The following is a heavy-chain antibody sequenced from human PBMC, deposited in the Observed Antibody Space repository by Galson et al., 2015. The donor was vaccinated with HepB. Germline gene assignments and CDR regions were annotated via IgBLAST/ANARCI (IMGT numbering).Heavy chain of an antibody. CDR3: TRYSWRGQQPAFDF. D-gene: IGHD6-13*01. J-gene: IGHJ4*02. CDR2: MSSTTWKP. Sequence: SVKVSCKASGYSFSSYSMNWFRQAPGQGLEWMGDMSSTTWKPVYAQGFTGRFVFSWDNSVSTAYMQITSLEAEDTALYYCTRYSWRGQQPAFDFWGQGTLVTVSS. CDR1: GYSFSSYS. V-gene: IGHV7-4-1*02.